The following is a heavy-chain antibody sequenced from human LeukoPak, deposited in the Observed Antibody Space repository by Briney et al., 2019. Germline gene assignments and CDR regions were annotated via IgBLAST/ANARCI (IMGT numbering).Heavy chain of an antibody. D-gene: IGHD4-17*01. CDR3: AKEETTVTTNYYYAMDV. CDR2: ISYDGSNK. J-gene: IGHJ6*04. CDR1: GFTFSNYG. V-gene: IGHV3-30*18. Sequence: PGRSLRLSCAASGFTFSNYGMRWVRQAPGKGLEWVAVISYDGSNKYYADSVRGRFTISRDNSKNTLYLQMNSLRAEDTAVYYCAKEETTVTTNYYYAMDVWGKGTTVTVSS.